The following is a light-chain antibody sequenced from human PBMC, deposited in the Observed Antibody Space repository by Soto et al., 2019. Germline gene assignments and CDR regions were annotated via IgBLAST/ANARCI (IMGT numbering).Light chain of an antibody. CDR1: QGISSC. Sequence: DIQMTQSPSFVSASVGDRFTITCRARQGISSCLDWYQQKPGKAPNLLIYAASSLQSGVPSRFSGSGSGTDFTLTISSLQPEDFATYYCQQADTFPLTFGGGTKVEIK. V-gene: IGKV1-12*01. J-gene: IGKJ4*01. CDR2: AAS. CDR3: QQADTFPLT.